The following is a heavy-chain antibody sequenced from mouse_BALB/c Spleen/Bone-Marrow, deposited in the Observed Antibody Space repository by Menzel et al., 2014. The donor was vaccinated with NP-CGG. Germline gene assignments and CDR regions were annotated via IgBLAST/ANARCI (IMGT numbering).Heavy chain of an antibody. V-gene: IGHV1-14*01. J-gene: IGHJ2*01. CDR1: RYTFTSYV. D-gene: IGHD1-1*01. Sequence: VQLQQSGPELVKPGASVKMSCKASRYTFTSYVLXWVRQKPGQGLEWIGFMNPFNDGTKYNEXFKGKATLTSDKSXXXAYMELSSLTSEDSAVYYCAREVVATDYFDYWGQGTTLTVSS. CDR2: MNPFNDGT. CDR3: AREVVATDYFDY.